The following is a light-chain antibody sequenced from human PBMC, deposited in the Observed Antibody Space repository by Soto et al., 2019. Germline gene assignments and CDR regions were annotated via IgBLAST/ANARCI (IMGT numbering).Light chain of an antibody. CDR2: LNYDGTH. V-gene: IGLV4-69*01. Sequence: QSVLTQSPSASASLGASVKLSCSLRSAYSTYAIAWHQQQPGKGPRFLMRLNYDGTHTKGDGIPDRFSGSSSGTERYLIISSLQFEDGAEFYCQPWGTGVVFGGGTKLTVL. CDR3: QPWGTGVV. CDR1: SAYSTYA. J-gene: IGLJ2*01.